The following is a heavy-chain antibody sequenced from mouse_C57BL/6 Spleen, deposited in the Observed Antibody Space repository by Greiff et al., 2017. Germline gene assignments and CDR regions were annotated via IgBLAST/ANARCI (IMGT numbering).Heavy chain of an antibody. CDR3: ARDRYGSRMDY. D-gene: IGHD1-1*01. Sequence: DVQLVESGGGLVKPGGSLKLSCAASGFTFSSYAMSWVRQTPEKRLEWVATISDGGSYTYYPDNVKGRFTISRDNAKNNLYLQMSHLKSEDTAMYYCARDRYGSRMDYWGQGTSVTVSS. CDR1: GFTFSSYA. CDR2: ISDGGSYT. J-gene: IGHJ4*01. V-gene: IGHV5-4*01.